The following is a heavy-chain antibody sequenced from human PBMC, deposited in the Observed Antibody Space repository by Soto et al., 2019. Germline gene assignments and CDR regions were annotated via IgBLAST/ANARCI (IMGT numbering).Heavy chain of an antibody. V-gene: IGHV1-69*13. CDR1: GGTFSSYA. CDR3: ASYPLRTYYYGSGSYRFFDY. J-gene: IGHJ4*02. D-gene: IGHD3-10*01. Sequence: ASVKVSCKASGGTFSSYAISWVRQAPGQGLEWMGGIIPIFGTPNYAQKFQGRVTITADESTSTAYMELSSLRSEDTAVYYCASYPLRTYYYGSGSYRFFDYWGQGTLVTVSS. CDR2: IIPIFGTP.